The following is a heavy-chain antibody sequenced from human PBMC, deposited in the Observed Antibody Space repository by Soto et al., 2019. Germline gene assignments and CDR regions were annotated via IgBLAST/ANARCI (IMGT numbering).Heavy chain of an antibody. CDR2: TYHRGIT. Sequence: PSETLSLTCSVSGVSISSYFCSWIRQAPWRGLEWIGYTYHRGITNYSPSLKSRVAISLDTSENQFSLKVNSVTAADTAVYYCARIGGYHGQLDHWGQRTRVTLS. J-gene: IGHJ4*02. CDR1: GVSISSYF. V-gene: IGHV4-59*01. CDR3: ARIGGYHGQLDH. D-gene: IGHD3-3*01.